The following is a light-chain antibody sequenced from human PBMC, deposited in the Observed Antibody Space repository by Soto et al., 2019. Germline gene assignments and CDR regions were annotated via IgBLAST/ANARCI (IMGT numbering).Light chain of an antibody. Sequence: QLTQSPSSLSASVGDRVTITCRASQDISRYLAWYQQRAGRAPKLLIYGASTLQSGVPSRFSGSGSGTEFTLTISSLQPEDFATYHCQQLQRTPFTFGPGTTLDV. CDR2: GAS. CDR3: QQLQRTPFT. V-gene: IGKV1-9*01. CDR1: QDISRY. J-gene: IGKJ3*01.